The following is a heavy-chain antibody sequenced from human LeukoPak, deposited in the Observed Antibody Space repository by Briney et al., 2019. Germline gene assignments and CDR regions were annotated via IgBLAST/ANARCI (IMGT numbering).Heavy chain of an antibody. J-gene: IGHJ4*02. D-gene: IGHD6-13*01. CDR1: GYTFTSYG. Sequence: SVKVSCKASGYTFTSYGISWVRQAPGQGLEWMGRIIPILGIANYVQKFQGRVTITADKSTSTAYMELSSLRSEDTAVYYCARDSSSWPEADWGQGTLVTVSS. V-gene: IGHV1-69*04. CDR2: IIPILGIA. CDR3: ARDSSSWPEAD.